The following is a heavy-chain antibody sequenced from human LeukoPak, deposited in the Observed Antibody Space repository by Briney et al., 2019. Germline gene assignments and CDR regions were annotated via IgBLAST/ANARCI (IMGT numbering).Heavy chain of an antibody. Sequence: PGGSLTLSCAASGFTFSSYGMHWVRQAPGKGLEWVAVISYDGSNKYYADCVKGRFTISRDNSKNTLYLQMNSLRAEETAVYYCAKDQGMIVVVSLDYWGQGTLVTVSS. CDR3: AKDQGMIVVVSLDY. CDR1: GFTFSSYG. D-gene: IGHD3-22*01. CDR2: ISYDGSNK. V-gene: IGHV3-30*18. J-gene: IGHJ4*02.